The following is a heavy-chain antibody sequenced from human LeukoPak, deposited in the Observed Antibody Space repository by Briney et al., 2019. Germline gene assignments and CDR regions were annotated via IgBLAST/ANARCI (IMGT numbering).Heavy chain of an antibody. Sequence: PGGSLRPSGTASGLTFSNTWMSWVRQAPGKGLEWVGRIKSKTDGGTTDYAAPVKGRFTISRDDSKNTLYLQRDSLKTEDTAVYYWTTVGVVVMAYGMDVWGQGTTVTVSS. J-gene: IGHJ6*02. V-gene: IGHV3-15*01. CDR3: TTVGVVVMAYGMDV. CDR2: IKSKTDGGTT. D-gene: IGHD3-22*01. CDR1: GLTFSNTW.